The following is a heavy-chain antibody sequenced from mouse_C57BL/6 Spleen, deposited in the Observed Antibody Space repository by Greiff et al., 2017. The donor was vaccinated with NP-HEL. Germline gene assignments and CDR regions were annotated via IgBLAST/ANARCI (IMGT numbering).Heavy chain of an antibody. CDR1: GYAFSSYW. Sequence: VQLVESGAELVKPGASVKISCKASGYAFSSYWMNWVKQRPGKGLEWIGQIYPGDGDTNYNGKFKGKATLTADKSSSTAYMQLSSLTSEDSAVYFCARSGHYYGSSDWYFDVWGTGTTVTVSS. V-gene: IGHV1-80*01. D-gene: IGHD1-1*01. J-gene: IGHJ1*03. CDR2: IYPGDGDT. CDR3: ARSGHYYGSSDWYFDV.